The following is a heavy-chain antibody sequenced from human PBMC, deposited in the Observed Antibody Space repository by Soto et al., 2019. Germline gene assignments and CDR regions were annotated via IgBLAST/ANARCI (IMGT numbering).Heavy chain of an antibody. CDR2: ISAYNGNT. V-gene: IGHV1-18*01. J-gene: IGHJ6*02. Sequence: QVQLVQSGAEVKKPGASVKVSCKSSGYTFTSYGISWVRQAPGQGLEWMGWISAYNGNTNYAQKRQGRVTMTTDTSTSTAYMELRSLRSDDTAVYYCARDPNYYGSGSYYNDYYYYGMDVWVQGTTVTVSS. CDR3: ARDPNYYGSGSYYNDYYYYGMDV. CDR1: GYTFTSYG. D-gene: IGHD3-10*01.